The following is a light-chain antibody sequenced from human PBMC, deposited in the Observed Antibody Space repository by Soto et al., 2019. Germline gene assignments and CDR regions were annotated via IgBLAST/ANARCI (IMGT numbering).Light chain of an antibody. CDR3: SSYTHSRTVV. V-gene: IGLV2-14*01. J-gene: IGLJ2*01. Sequence: QSALTQPASVSGSPGQSITISCTGTNSDVGAYNYVSWYQQHPDKVPKLIIHDVSNRPSGVSNRFSGSKSDKTASLTISGLQAEDEADYYCSSYTHSRTVVFGGGTKVT. CDR1: NSDVGAYNY. CDR2: DVS.